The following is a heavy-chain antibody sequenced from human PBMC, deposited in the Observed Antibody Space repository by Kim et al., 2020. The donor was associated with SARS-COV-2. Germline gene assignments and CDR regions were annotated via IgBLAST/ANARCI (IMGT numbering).Heavy chain of an antibody. D-gene: IGHD2-2*01. CDR1: GFTFDDYA. Sequence: GGSLRLSCAASGFTFDDYAMHWVRQAPGKGLEWVSGISWNSGSIGYADSVKGRFTISRDNAKNSLYLQMNSLRAEDTALYYCAKGSGPAAPRWVYYFDYWGQGTLVTVSS. CDR2: ISWNSGSI. V-gene: IGHV3-9*01. J-gene: IGHJ4*02. CDR3: AKGSGPAAPRWVYYFDY.